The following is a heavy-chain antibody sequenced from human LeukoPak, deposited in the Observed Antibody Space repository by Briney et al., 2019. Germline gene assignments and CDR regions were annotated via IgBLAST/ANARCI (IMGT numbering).Heavy chain of an antibody. CDR1: GYTFTSYD. Sequence: GASVKVSCKASGYTFTSYDIHWVRQATGQGLEWMGWMNPQSGYTGYAQKFQGRVTMTRDTSISTAYMELGSLRSEDTAMYYCARVIGSIDYWGQGTLVTVSS. CDR3: ARVIGSIDY. V-gene: IGHV1-8*01. J-gene: IGHJ4*02. D-gene: IGHD1-26*01. CDR2: MNPQSGYT.